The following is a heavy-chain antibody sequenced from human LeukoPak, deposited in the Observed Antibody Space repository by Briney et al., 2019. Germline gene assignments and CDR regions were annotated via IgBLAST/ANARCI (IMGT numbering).Heavy chain of an antibody. J-gene: IGHJ2*01. CDR2: ISAYNGNT. CDR1: EYTFTGYY. V-gene: IGHV1-18*04. D-gene: IGHD3-22*01. Sequence: ASVKVSCKASEYTFTGYYMHWVRQAPGQGLEWMGWISAYNGNTNYAQKLQGRVTMTTDTSTSTAYMELRSLRSDDTAVYYCARVGGYYPSHWYFDLWGRGTLVTVSS. CDR3: ARVGGYYPSHWYFDL.